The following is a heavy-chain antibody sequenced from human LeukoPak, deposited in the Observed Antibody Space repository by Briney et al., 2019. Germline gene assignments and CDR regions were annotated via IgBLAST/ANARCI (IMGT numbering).Heavy chain of an antibody. J-gene: IGHJ4*02. CDR3: SIVGATRRAGPLFDY. D-gene: IGHD1-26*01. Sequence: ASVKVSCKASGGTFSSYAISWVRQAPGQGLERMGGIIPIFGTANYAQKFQGRVTITADESTSTAYMELSSLRSEDTAVYYCSIVGATRRAGPLFDYWGQGTLVTVSS. CDR2: IIPIFGTA. CDR1: GGTFSSYA. V-gene: IGHV1-69*13.